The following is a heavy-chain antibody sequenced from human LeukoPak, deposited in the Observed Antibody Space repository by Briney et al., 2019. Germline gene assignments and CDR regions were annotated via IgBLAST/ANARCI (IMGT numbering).Heavy chain of an antibody. CDR3: ARDGRLRNGYDNFYI. CDR1: GYTFSGFY. D-gene: IGHD5-18*01. J-gene: IGHJ4*01. CDR2: INPKNGDT. Sequence: ASVKVSCKASGYTFSGFYINWVRQAPGQGLEWMGWINPKNGDTHYAQDFLGRVTMTRDTSISTAYMELSRLTSDDTAVYYCARDGRLRNGYDNFYIWGHGTLVTVSS. V-gene: IGHV1-2*02.